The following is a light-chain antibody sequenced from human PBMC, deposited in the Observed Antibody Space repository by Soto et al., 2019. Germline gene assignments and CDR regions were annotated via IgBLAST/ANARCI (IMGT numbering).Light chain of an antibody. J-gene: IGLJ1*01. V-gene: IGLV2-14*01. CDR2: EVT. CDR1: SSDVGGYDY. Sequence: QSVLTQPASVSGSPGQSITISCTGTSSDVGGYDYVSWYQQHPGKAPKLIIYEVTNRPSGVSNRFSGSKSGNTASLIISGLQAEDEADYYCSSYTIRSTPMFFGTGTKLTVL. CDR3: SSYTIRSTPMF.